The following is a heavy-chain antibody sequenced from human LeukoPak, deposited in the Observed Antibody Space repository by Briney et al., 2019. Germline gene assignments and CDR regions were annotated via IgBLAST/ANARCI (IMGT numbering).Heavy chain of an antibody. V-gene: IGHV3-30*18. CDR1: GFTFSSYG. CDR2: ISYDGSNK. Sequence: GGSLRLSCAAYGFTFSSYGMHWVRQAPGKGLEWVAVISYDGSNKYYADSVKGRFTISRDNSKNTLYLQMNSPRAEDTAVYYCAKDFLAASAPWGQGTLVTVSS. D-gene: IGHD2/OR15-2a*01. CDR3: AKDFLAASAP. J-gene: IGHJ5*02.